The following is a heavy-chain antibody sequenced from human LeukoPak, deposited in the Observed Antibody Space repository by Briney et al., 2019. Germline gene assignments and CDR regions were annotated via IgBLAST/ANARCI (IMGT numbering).Heavy chain of an antibody. D-gene: IGHD4-17*01. CDR1: GFTFSSYA. CDR3: AKSLDYGDYLFDY. J-gene: IGHJ4*02. CDR2: ISGSGGST. V-gene: IGHV3-23*01. Sequence: GGSLRLSCAASGFTFSSYAMSWVRQAPGKGLEWVSAISGSGGSTYYADSVKGRFTISRDNSKSTLYLQMNSLRAEDTAVYYCAKSLDYGDYLFDYWGQGTLVTVSS.